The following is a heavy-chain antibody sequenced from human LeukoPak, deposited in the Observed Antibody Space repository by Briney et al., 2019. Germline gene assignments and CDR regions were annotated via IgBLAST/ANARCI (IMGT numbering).Heavy chain of an antibody. CDR1: GGTFSSYA. J-gene: IGHJ6*02. Sequence: SVKVSCKASGGTFSSYAISWVRQAPGQGLEWMGRIIPILGIANYAQKFQGRVTITADKSTSTAYMELSSLRSEDTAVYYCARVITAMAPYGMDVWGQGTTVTVSS. CDR3: ARVITAMAPYGMDV. CDR2: IIPILGIA. D-gene: IGHD5-18*01. V-gene: IGHV1-69*04.